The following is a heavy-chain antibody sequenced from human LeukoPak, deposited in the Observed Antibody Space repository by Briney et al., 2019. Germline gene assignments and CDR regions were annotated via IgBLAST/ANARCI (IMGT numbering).Heavy chain of an antibody. CDR2: IDSKNGDT. Sequence: ASVKVSCKASGYTFTSYYMHWVRQAPGQGLEWMGWIDSKNGDTKYAQKFQSRLTITRDTSIGIAYMELRSLISDDTAVYYCAIEAYCSGSRCSVQRVASWGQGTPVTVSS. D-gene: IGHD2-15*01. J-gene: IGHJ4*02. CDR3: AIEAYCSGSRCSVQRVAS. V-gene: IGHV1-2*02. CDR1: GYTFTSYY.